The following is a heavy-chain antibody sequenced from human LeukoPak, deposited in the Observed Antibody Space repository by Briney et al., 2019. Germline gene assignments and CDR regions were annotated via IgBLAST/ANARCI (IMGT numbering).Heavy chain of an antibody. Sequence: GGSLRLSCAVSGFTFSSYSMNWVRQAPGKGLEWVSSISSSSSYIYYADSVKGRFTISRDNAKNSLYLQMNSLRAEDTAVYYCARVSRTTVTTGWFDPWGQGTLVTVSS. CDR1: GFTFSSYS. V-gene: IGHV3-21*01. CDR2: ISSSSSYI. J-gene: IGHJ5*02. D-gene: IGHD4-17*01. CDR3: ARVSRTTVTTGWFDP.